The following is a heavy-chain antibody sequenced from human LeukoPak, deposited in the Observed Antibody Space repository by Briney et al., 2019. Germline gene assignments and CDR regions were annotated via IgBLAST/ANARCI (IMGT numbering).Heavy chain of an antibody. Sequence: GGSLRLSCTASGFTLGSHDMHWVRQIPGQGLEWVAAVSSGFHAFFADSVQGRFTVSREDARNSLYLQMNSLRAGDTSVYYCVREARGYHYTYFDYWGQGTLVTVSS. CDR3: VREARGYHYTYFDY. V-gene: IGHV3-13*01. D-gene: IGHD5-18*01. J-gene: IGHJ4*02. CDR2: VSSGFHA. CDR1: GFTLGSHD.